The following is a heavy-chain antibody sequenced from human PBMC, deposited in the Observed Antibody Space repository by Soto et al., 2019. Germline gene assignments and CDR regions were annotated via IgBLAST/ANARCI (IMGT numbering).Heavy chain of an antibody. V-gene: IGHV1-2*02. CDR3: ARNMDYYYGRGSGNGHGV. CDR1: GYTFNAYH. CDR2: INPKFCDT. Sequence: QVRLVQSGAEVKEPGDSVRVSCEASGYTFNAYHIHWVRQAPGQGLEWMGWINPKFCDTGYAQDVQGRVSMTSDMSISTVYMELSRLTSDYTAIDYCARNMDYYYGRGSGNGHGVWGQGTTVTVFS. J-gene: IGHJ6*02. D-gene: IGHD3-10*02.